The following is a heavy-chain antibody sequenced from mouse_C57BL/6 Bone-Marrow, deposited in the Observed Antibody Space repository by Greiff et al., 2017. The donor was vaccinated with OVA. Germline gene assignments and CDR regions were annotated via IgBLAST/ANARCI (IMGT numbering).Heavy chain of an antibody. CDR1: GFSINSDCY. V-gene: IGHV3-3*01. CDR3: ASPETALYYYAMDY. J-gene: IGHJ4*01. D-gene: IGHD3-2*01. Sequence: EVKLVESGPSLVRPSQTLSLTCTVTGFSINSDCYWIWIRQFPGNKLEYIGYTFYSGITYYNPSLESRTYITRDTSKNQFSLKLSSVTTEDTATYYCASPETALYYYAMDYWGQGTSVTVSS. CDR2: TFYSGIT.